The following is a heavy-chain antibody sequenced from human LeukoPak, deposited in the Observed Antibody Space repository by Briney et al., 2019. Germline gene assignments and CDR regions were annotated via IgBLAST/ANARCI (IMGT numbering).Heavy chain of an antibody. V-gene: IGHV3-7*01. CDR1: GFIFSTYC. J-gene: IGHJ5*02. CDR2: IKQDGSDK. D-gene: IGHD3-3*01. Sequence: GGSLRLSCAASGFIFSTYCMSWVRQAPGKGLEWVANIKQDGSDKYYVDSEKGRFTISRDNAKNSLYLQMNSLRAEDTAVYYCARPSPSWSGYPINWFDPWGQGTLVTVSS. CDR3: ARPSPSWSGYPINWFDP.